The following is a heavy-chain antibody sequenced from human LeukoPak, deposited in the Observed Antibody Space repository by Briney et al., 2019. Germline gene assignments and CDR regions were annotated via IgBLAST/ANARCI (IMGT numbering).Heavy chain of an antibody. CDR3: ARASYSYDTSGSVPFDY. V-gene: IGHV4-61*02. Sequence: SQTLSLTCTVSGDSISSGSYYWSWIRQPAGKGLEWIGRIYTSESTNYNPSLKSRVTISADTSKNQFSLKLSSVTAADTAVYYCARASYSYDTSGSVPFDYWGQGTLVTVSS. CDR2: IYTSEST. D-gene: IGHD3-22*01. CDR1: GDSISSGSYY. J-gene: IGHJ4*02.